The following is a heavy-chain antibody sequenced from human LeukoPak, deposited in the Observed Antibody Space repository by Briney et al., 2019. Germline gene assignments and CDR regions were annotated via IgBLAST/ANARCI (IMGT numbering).Heavy chain of an antibody. J-gene: IGHJ6*02. D-gene: IGHD2-2*01. CDR2: IYYSGST. CDR3: ARDPSTRDPEGYYYYGMDV. Sequence: SQTLSLTCTVSGGSISGGDYYWSWIRQPPGKGLEWIGYIYYSGSTYYNPSLKSRVTISVDTSKNQFSLKLSSVTAADTAVYYCARDPSTRDPEGYYYYGMDVWGQGTTVTVSS. V-gene: IGHV4-30-4*01. CDR1: GGSISGGDYY.